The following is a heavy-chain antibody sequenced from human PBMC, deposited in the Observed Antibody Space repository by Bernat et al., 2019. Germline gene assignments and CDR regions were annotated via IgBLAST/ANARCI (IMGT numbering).Heavy chain of an antibody. CDR2: ISDRGNGA. V-gene: IGHV3-23*01. J-gene: IGHJ5*02. CDR3: AKGACSSTGCYNWFDP. D-gene: IGHD2-2*02. Sequence: EVQLLESGGGLVQPGGSLRLSCVASGFTFSNYAMSWVRQVPGKGLEWGSDISDRGNGAHYADSVKGRFTISRDNSKNTLYVQMNSLRVEDTAVYYCAKGACSSTGCYNWFDPWGQGTPVTVSS. CDR1: GFTFSNYA.